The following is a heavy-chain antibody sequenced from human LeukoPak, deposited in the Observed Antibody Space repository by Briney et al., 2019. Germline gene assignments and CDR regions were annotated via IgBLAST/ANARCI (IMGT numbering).Heavy chain of an antibody. CDR2: ISGSGGST. CDR1: GFTFSSYA. D-gene: IGHD5-24*01. Sequence: PGGSLRLSCAASGFTFSSYAMSWVRQAPGKGLEWVSAISGSGGSTYYADSAKGRFTISRDNSKNTLYLQMNSLRAEDTAVYYCARDRGRRRDGYNYPFDYWGQGTLVTVSS. CDR3: ARDRGRRRDGYNYPFDY. J-gene: IGHJ4*02. V-gene: IGHV3-23*01.